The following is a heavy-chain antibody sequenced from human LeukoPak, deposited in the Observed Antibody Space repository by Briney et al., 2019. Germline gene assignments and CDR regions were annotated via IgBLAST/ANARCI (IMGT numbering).Heavy chain of an antibody. V-gene: IGHV4-34*01. Sequence: SETLSLTCAVYGGSFSGYYWSWIRQPPGKGLEWIGEINHSGSTNYNPSLKSRVTISVDTSKSQFSLKLSSVTAADTAVYYCARGSSYFAYYYGSGSRSNNWFDPWGQGTLVTVSS. D-gene: IGHD3-10*01. CDR2: INHSGST. J-gene: IGHJ5*02. CDR1: GGSFSGYY. CDR3: ARGSSYFAYYYGSGSRSNNWFDP.